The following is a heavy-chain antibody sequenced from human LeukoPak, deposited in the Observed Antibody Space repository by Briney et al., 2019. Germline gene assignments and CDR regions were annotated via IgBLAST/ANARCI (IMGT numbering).Heavy chain of an antibody. CDR2: ISSSSSYI. CDR3: ARESFGTGGFMDV. Sequence: GRSLRLSCAASGFTFSSYSMNWVRQAPGMGLEWVSSISSSSSYIYYADSVKGRFTISRDNAKNSLYLQMNSLRAEDTAVYYCARESFGTGGFMDVWGKGTTVTVSS. V-gene: IGHV3-21*01. D-gene: IGHD2-8*02. CDR1: GFTFSSYS. J-gene: IGHJ6*03.